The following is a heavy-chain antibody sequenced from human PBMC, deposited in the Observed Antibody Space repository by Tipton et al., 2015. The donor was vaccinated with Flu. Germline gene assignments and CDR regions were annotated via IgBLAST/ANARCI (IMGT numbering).Heavy chain of an antibody. V-gene: IGHV3-48*03. CDR2: ISSSANTR. CDR3: ARDHPESVDNPQWYFDL. CDR1: GFTFDYYE. J-gene: IGHJ2*01. D-gene: IGHD1-1*01. Sequence: SLRLSCAASGFTFDYYEMNWVRQAPGKGLEWVSYISSSANTRYYADSVKGRFTISRDNAKNSLYLQMNSLRVEDTAVYYCARDHPESVDNPQWYFDLWGRGALVAVSS.